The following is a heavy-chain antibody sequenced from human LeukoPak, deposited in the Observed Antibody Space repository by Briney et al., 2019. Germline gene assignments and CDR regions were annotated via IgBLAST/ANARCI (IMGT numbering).Heavy chain of an antibody. CDR2: ISSGSGYI. D-gene: IGHD1-26*01. CDR3: ARGGGGYSVGDAFDI. Sequence: PGGSLRLSXATSGFTFSTYSMNWVRQSPGKGLEWVSSISSGSGYIYYADSVKGRFTVSRDNAKKSLYLQMISLRAEDTAVYYCARGGGGYSVGDAFDIWGQGTMVTVSS. J-gene: IGHJ3*02. CDR1: GFTFSTYS. V-gene: IGHV3-21*01.